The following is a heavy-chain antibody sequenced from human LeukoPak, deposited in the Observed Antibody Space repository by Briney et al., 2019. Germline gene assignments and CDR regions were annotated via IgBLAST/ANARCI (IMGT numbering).Heavy chain of an antibody. CDR2: IYHSGST. J-gene: IGHJ5*02. Sequence: SETLSLTCAVSGYSLSSGYYWGWIRQPPGKGLEWIGSIYHSGSTDYNPSLKSRVTISPDTSKSQYSLRLTSVTAADTAIYYCARRGIWDLQIGNWFDPWGQGILVIVSS. CDR3: ARRGIWDLQIGNWFDP. D-gene: IGHD3-16*01. CDR1: GYSLSSGYY. V-gene: IGHV4-38-2*01.